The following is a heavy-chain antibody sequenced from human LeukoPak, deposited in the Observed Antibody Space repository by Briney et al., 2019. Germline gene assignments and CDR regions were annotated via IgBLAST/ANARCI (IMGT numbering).Heavy chain of an antibody. CDR2: ISSSSSYI. V-gene: IGHV3-21*01. J-gene: IGHJ5*02. CDR3: ARKAAYDILTGYYPQGFDP. Sequence: GGSLRLSCTASGFTFSSYSMNWVRQAPGKGLEWVSSISSSSSYIYYADSVKGRFTISRDNAKNSLYLQMNSLRAEDTAVYYCARKAAYDILTGYYPQGFDPWGQGTLVTVSS. CDR1: GFTFSSYS. D-gene: IGHD3-9*01.